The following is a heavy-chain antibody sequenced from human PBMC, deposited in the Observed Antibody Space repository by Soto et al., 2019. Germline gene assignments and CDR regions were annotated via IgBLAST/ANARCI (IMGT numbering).Heavy chain of an antibody. D-gene: IGHD3-3*01. V-gene: IGHV1-18*01. J-gene: IGHJ5*02. CDR1: GYTFNTYV. Sequence: ASVKVSCKTSGYTFNTYVINWVRQAPGQGLELMGWISAYDGKTTYAEKFQGRVTLTTDTSTSTAYMELRSLRSDDTAIYYCARDPHEFWTSYWFDPWGQGTPVTVSS. CDR2: ISAYDGKT. CDR3: ARDPHEFWTSYWFDP.